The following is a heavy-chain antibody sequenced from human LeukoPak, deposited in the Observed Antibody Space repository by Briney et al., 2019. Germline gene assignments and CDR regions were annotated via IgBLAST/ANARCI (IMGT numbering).Heavy chain of an antibody. CDR1: GFTFSSYA. J-gene: IGHJ4*02. V-gene: IGHV3-23*01. CDR3: AKDISVAVIYYFDY. Sequence: GGSLRLSCAASGFTFSSYAMSWVRQAPGKGLEWVSVIGGSGGSTYYADSVKGRFTISRDNSRNTLYLQMNSLRAEDTAVYYCAKDISVAVIYYFDYWGQGTLVTVSS. CDR2: IGGSGGST. D-gene: IGHD6-19*01.